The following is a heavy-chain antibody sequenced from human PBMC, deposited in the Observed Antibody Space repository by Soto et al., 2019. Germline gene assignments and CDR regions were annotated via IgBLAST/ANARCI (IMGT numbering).Heavy chain of an antibody. CDR2: IIPIFGTA. J-gene: IGHJ6*02. D-gene: IGHD6-13*01. CDR3: ARAYVAAAGTLQGPSYGMDV. CDR1: GGTFSSYA. V-gene: IGHV1-69*12. Sequence: QVQLVQSGAEVKKPGSSVKVSCKASGGTFSSYAISWVRQAPGQGLEWMGGIIPIFGTANYAQKFQGRVTITADESTSTAYMELSSLRSEDTAVYYCARAYVAAAGTLQGPSYGMDVWGQGTTVTVSS.